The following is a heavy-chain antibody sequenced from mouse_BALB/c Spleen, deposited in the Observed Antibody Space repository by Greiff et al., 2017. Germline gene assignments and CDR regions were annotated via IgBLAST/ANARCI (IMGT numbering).Heavy chain of an antibody. J-gene: IGHJ4*01. CDR1: GFSLTGYG. Sequence: QVQLKESGPGLVAPSQSLSITCTVSGFSLTGYGVNWVRQPPGKGLEWLGMIWGDGSTDYNSALKSRLSISKDNSKSQVFLKMNSLQTDDTARYYCARGGMVRLRDYAMDYWGQGTSVTVSS. CDR2: IWGDGST. CDR3: ARGGMVRLRDYAMDY. V-gene: IGHV2-6-7*01. D-gene: IGHD1-2*01.